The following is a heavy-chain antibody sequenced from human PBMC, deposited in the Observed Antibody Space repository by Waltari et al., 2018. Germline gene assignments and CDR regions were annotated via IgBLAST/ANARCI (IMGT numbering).Heavy chain of an antibody. V-gene: IGHV3-21*04. CDR2: ISSSSSYI. CDR3: ARKAVWRRNWYFDL. Sequence: EVQLVESGGGLVKPGGSLRLSCAASGFTFSSYSMNWVRQAPGKGLEWVSSISSSSSYIYYADSVKGRFTISRDNAKNSLYLQMNSLRAEDTAVYYCARKAVWRRNWYFDLWGRGTLVTVSS. CDR1: GFTFSSYS. J-gene: IGHJ2*01.